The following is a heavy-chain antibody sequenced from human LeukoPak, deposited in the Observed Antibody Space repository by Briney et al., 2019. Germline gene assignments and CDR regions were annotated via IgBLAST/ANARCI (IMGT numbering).Heavy chain of an antibody. V-gene: IGHV3-7*01. CDR1: AFTFSNYW. CDR3: ARDRGYSSFDY. D-gene: IGHD4-23*01. J-gene: IGHJ4*02. CDR2: IKGDGSEI. Sequence: GGSLRLSCAASAFTFSNYWMSWVRQAPGKGLERVANIKGDGSEINYVDSVKGRFTISRDNAKNSLYLQMNTLTVDDTAVYYCARDRGYSSFDYWGQGTLVTVSS.